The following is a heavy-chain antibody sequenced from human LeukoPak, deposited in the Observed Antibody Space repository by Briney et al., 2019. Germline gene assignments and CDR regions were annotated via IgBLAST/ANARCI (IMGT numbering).Heavy chain of an antibody. Sequence: GGSLRLSCAASGFTFSSYAMSWVRQAPGKGLEWVSAISGSGGSTYYADSVKGRFTISRDNSKNTLYLQMNSLRAEDTAVYYCAKSSQDFWSGYYYFDYWGQGTLVTVSS. D-gene: IGHD3-3*01. J-gene: IGHJ4*02. CDR2: ISGSGGST. CDR1: GFTFSSYA. CDR3: AKSSQDFWSGYYYFDY. V-gene: IGHV3-23*01.